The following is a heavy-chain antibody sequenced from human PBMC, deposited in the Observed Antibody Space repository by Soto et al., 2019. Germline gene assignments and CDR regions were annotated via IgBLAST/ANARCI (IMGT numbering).Heavy chain of an antibody. D-gene: IGHD1-26*01. Sequence: PGGSLRLSCAASGFTFSGSAMHWVRQASVKGLEFVGRIRRKSNSYATAYAASVKGIFTISIDYSNNTAYRRINSLKTEDTALYYCTRPGIVGATSVDYWGQGTLVTVSS. CDR2: IRRKSNSYAT. V-gene: IGHV3-73*01. CDR1: GFTFSGSA. J-gene: IGHJ4*02. CDR3: TRPGIVGATSVDY.